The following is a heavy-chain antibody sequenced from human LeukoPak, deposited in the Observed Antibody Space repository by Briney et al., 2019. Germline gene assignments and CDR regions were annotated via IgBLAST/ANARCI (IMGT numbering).Heavy chain of an antibody. V-gene: IGHV3-49*03. J-gene: IGHJ5*02. CDR3: TRDPSRRNYDILTGYYWSWFDP. CDR1: GFTFGDYA. CDR2: IRSKAYGGTT. D-gene: IGHD3-9*01. Sequence: GGSLRLSCTASGFTFGDYAMSWFRQAPGKGLEWVGFIRSKAYGGTTEYAASVKGRFTISRDDSKSIAYLQMNSLKTEDTAVYYCTRDPSRRNYDILTGYYWSWFDPWGQGTLVTVSS.